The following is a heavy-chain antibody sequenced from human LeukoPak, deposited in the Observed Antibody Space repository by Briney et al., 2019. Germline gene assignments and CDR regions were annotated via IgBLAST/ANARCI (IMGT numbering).Heavy chain of an antibody. CDR3: ARGCSSTSCFFDY. D-gene: IGHD2-2*01. J-gene: IGHJ4*02. CDR1: GYTFTSYG. V-gene: IGHV1-18*01. CDR2: ISAYNGNT. Sequence: ASVTVSCKASGYTFTSYGNSWVRQPPGQGREWMGLISAYNGNTNNAQKLQGRVTMTTDTSTSSAYMEMRSLRSDDTDLYYCARGCSSTSCFFDYWGQGTLVTVSS.